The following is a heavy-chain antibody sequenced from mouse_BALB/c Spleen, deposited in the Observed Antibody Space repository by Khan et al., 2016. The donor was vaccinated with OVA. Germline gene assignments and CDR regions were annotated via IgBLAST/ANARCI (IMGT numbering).Heavy chain of an antibody. Sequence: QVQLQQSGPELVRPGASVKMSCKASGYTFTNYWMHWVKQRPGQGLEWIGMIDPSNSQTRSDQKFRDKATLNVDKSSNTAYMQLSSLTSEDSAVSYCARYGGGYYFDYWGQGTTLTVSS. CDR3: ARYGGGYYFDY. J-gene: IGHJ2*01. D-gene: IGHD1-1*01. CDR2: IDPSNSQT. V-gene: IGHV1S127*01. CDR1: GYTFTNYW.